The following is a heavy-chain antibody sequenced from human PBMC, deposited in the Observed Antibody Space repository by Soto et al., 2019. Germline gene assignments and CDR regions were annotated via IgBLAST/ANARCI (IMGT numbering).Heavy chain of an antibody. CDR2: ISDSGGTT. CDR1: GFTLRNYA. V-gene: IGHV3-23*01. D-gene: IGHD3-16*01. CDR3: AKDCVF. J-gene: IGHJ4*02. Sequence: GGSLRLSCAAAGFTLRNYAMTWVRQAPGKGLEWVSTISDSGGTTYYADSVKGRFTISRDNSESTLYLQMDSLRAEDTAVYYCAKDCVFWGQGTLVTVSS.